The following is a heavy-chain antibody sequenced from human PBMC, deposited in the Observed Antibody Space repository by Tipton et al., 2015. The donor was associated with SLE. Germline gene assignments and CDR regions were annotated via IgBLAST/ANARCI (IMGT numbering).Heavy chain of an antibody. Sequence: TLSLTCAVYGRSFSGYYWSWIRQPPGKGLEWIGDINHSGSTNYNPSLKSRVTISVDTSKNQFSLKMSSVTAADTAVYYCARGPSEWELRDAFDIWGQGTMVTVSS. J-gene: IGHJ3*02. CDR2: INHSGST. CDR3: ARGPSEWELRDAFDI. V-gene: IGHV4-34*01. CDR1: GRSFSGYY. D-gene: IGHD1-26*01.